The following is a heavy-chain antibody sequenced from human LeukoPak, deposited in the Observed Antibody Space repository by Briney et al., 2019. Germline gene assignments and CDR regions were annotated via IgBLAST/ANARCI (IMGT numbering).Heavy chain of an antibody. D-gene: IGHD6-25*01. Sequence: GGSLRLSCAASGFTVSSNYMSWVRRAPGKGLEWVSVIYTGGTTYYADSVKGRFTISRDNSKNTLYLQMNSLRAEDTAVYYCAREGGYADAFDIWGQGTMVTVSS. CDR3: AREGGYADAFDI. CDR1: GFTVSSNY. V-gene: IGHV3-53*01. J-gene: IGHJ3*02. CDR2: IYTGGTT.